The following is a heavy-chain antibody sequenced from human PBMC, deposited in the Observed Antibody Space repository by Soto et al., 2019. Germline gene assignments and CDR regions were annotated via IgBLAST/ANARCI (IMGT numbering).Heavy chain of an antibody. D-gene: IGHD1-1*01. CDR3: ARVGTRDAYNYRLDQ. Sequence: QVQVVQSGAEVKKPGSSVKISCKASGRIFSSFPTSWVRQVPGQGLEWMGGVISASGSVTYAPKFQGRVTMTAVNSAGIGYMELTSLTSEDTAIYYCARVGTRDAYNYRLDQWGPGTMVTVSS. J-gene: IGHJ1*01. CDR1: GRIFSSFP. V-gene: IGHV1-69*06. CDR2: VISASGSV.